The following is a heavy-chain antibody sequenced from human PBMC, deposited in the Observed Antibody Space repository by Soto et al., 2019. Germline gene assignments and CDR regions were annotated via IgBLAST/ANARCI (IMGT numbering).Heavy chain of an antibody. CDR2: VSWNGGTI. D-gene: IGHD1-1*01. Sequence: GGSLRLSCAASGFTFGDYGMHWVRRVLGEALEWVSGVSWNGGTIHYADSVKGRFSISRDKDKNSLYLQMDSLRPEDTALYYCVKDMAGTTGAFDLWDQGTMVTVS. J-gene: IGHJ3*01. V-gene: IGHV3-9*01. CDR3: VKDMAGTTGAFDL. CDR1: GFTFGDYG.